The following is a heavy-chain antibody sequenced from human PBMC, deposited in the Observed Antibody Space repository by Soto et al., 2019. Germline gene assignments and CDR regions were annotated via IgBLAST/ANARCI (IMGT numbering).Heavy chain of an antibody. CDR2: ISDGIT. D-gene: IGHD3-10*01. J-gene: IGHJ4*02. V-gene: IGHV3-23*01. CDR3: AKRAYVPGSKLHYFDY. CDR1: GFTFSSSA. Sequence: EVQLLESGGGLVKIGGSLRLSCAASGFTFSSSAMSWVRQSPEKGLEWVSTISDGITYYAYSVKGRSIISNDNSKTTLYQHMNSLRDEATALYCCAKRAYVPGSKLHYFDYWGQGTLVTVSS.